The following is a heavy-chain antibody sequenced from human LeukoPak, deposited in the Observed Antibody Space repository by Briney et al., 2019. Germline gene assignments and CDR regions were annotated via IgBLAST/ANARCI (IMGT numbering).Heavy chain of an antibody. J-gene: IGHJ4*02. Sequence: GGSLRLSCVASGFAVSTNYMSWVRQAPGKGLEWVSLIYSGGDTYYADSVKGRFTISRDNAKNTLYLQMNSLRAEDTAVYYCARWGPSVGAGDYWGQGTLVTVSS. CDR3: ARWGPSVGAGDY. V-gene: IGHV3-66*01. CDR2: IYSGGDT. D-gene: IGHD4-23*01. CDR1: GFAVSTNY.